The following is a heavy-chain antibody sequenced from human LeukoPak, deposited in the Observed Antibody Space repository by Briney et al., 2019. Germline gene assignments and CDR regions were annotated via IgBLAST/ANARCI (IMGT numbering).Heavy chain of an antibody. Sequence: GESLKISCKGSGYSFTTYWIGWVRQMPGKGLEWMGVIYPGDSDARYSPSFQGQVTVSADKSINTAYLQWSSLKASDTAMYYCARHRGGSGWYFDYWGQGTLVTVSS. CDR2: IYPGDSDA. CDR1: GYSFTTYW. V-gene: IGHV5-51*01. D-gene: IGHD6-19*01. CDR3: ARHRGGSGWYFDY. J-gene: IGHJ4*02.